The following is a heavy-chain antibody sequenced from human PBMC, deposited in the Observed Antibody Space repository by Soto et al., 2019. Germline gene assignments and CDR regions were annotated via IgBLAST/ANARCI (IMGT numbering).Heavy chain of an antibody. CDR1: GDSVSSKTAT. D-gene: IGHD6-19*01. J-gene: IGHJ2*01. V-gene: IGHV6-1*01. Sequence: QVQLQQSGPGLVKPSQTLSLICAISGDSVSSKTATWNWIRQSPSRGLEWLGRTYYRSKWYNDYAVTLKSRVAITPDPSNNQLSLQLNSVTPDAPAVYFCARAGSCFHGYFALSGRGTLVIVSS. CDR3: ARAGSCFHGYFAL. CDR2: TYYRSKWYN.